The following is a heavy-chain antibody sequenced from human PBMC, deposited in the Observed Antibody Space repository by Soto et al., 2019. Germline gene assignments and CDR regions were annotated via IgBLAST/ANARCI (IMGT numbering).Heavy chain of an antibody. Sequence: SETLSLTCTVSGGSISSSSYYWGWIRQPPGKGLEWIGSIYYSGSTYYNPSLKSRVTISVDTSKNQFPLKLSSVTAADTAVYYCARDIVVVVAAYFYYYYGMDVWGQGTTVTVSS. V-gene: IGHV4-39*01. CDR3: ARDIVVVVAAYFYYYYGMDV. CDR1: GGSISSSSYY. D-gene: IGHD2-15*01. J-gene: IGHJ6*02. CDR2: IYYSGST.